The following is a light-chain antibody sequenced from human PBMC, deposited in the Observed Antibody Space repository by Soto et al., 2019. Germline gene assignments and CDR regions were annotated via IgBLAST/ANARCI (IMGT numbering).Light chain of an antibody. V-gene: IGKV3-20*01. CDR1: QSVISDY. CDR3: QQYSTSPFN. CDR2: GAS. J-gene: IGKJ2*01. Sequence: EIVLTQSPGTLSLSPGERVTLSCRASQSVISDYLAWYQHTPGQAPRLLIFGASHRATGIPDRFSGSGSGTDFTLTISRLEPEDFAMYYCQQYSTSPFNFGQGTKLEIK.